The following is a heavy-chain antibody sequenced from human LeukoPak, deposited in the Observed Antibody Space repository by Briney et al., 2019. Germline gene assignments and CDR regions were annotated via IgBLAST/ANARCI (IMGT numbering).Heavy chain of an antibody. V-gene: IGHV1-24*01. CDR1: GYTLTDLS. CDR3: ATLGDTAMVYDY. J-gene: IGHJ4*02. D-gene: IGHD5-18*01. Sequence: GASVKVSCKVSGYTLTDLSMHWVRQAPGKGLEWKGVFDPEDGETIYAQKFQGRVTMTEDTSTDTAYMELRSLRSEHTAVYYCATLGDTAMVYDYWGQGTLVTVSS. CDR2: FDPEDGET.